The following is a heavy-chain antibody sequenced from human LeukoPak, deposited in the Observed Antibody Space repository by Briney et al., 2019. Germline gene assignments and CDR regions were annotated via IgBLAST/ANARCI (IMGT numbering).Heavy chain of an antibody. CDR1: GFTFSSYA. V-gene: IGHV3-23*01. CDR2: ISGSGGST. CDR3: VKGPRPDITVAHTVEN. Sequence: GGSLRLSCAASGFTFSSYAMSWVRQAPGKGLEWVSAISGSGGSTYYADSVKGRFTISRDNSKNSLYLQMNTVRAEDTAVYYCVKGPRPDITVAHTVENWGQGTLVTASS. D-gene: IGHD6-19*01. J-gene: IGHJ4*02.